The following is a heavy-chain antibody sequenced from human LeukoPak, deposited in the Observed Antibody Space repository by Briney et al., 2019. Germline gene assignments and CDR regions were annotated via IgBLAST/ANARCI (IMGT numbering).Heavy chain of an antibody. V-gene: IGHV3-23*01. CDR1: GFTLSDFA. Sequence: PPGGSLRLSCTASGFTLSDFAMNWVRQAPGKGLEWVSAISGSGGSTYYADSVKGRFTISRDNSKNTLYLQMNSLRAEDTVVYYCAKDVGGIAVAGTDYWGQGTLVTVSS. CDR2: ISGSGGST. D-gene: IGHD6-19*01. CDR3: AKDVGGIAVAGTDY. J-gene: IGHJ4*02.